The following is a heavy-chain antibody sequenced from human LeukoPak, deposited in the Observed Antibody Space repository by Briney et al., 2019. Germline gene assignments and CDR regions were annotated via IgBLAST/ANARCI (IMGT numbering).Heavy chain of an antibody. D-gene: IGHD6-13*01. V-gene: IGHV4-59*08. CDR1: GGSISSYY. CDR2: IYYSGST. Sequence: SETLSLTCTVSGGSISSYYWSWIRQPPGKGLEWIGYIYYSGSTNYNPSLKSRVTISVDTSKNQFSLKLSSVTAADTAVYYCARLKWGLGPGYSSSWRHAFDIWGQGTMVTVSS. CDR3: ARLKWGLGPGYSSSWRHAFDI. J-gene: IGHJ3*02.